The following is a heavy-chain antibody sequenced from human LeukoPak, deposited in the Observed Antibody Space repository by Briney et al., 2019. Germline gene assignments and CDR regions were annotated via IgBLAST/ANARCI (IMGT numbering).Heavy chain of an antibody. CDR3: ARDQGSSGPYGMDV. D-gene: IGHD6-19*01. CDR1: GFTFSSYG. CDR2: IWYDGSNK. J-gene: IGHJ6*02. V-gene: IGHV3-33*01. Sequence: GGSLRLSCAASGFTFSSYGMHWVRQAPGKGLEWVAVIWYDGSNKYYADSVKGRFTISRDNSKNTLYLQMNSLRAEDTAVYYCARDQGSSGPYGMDVWGQGTTVTVSS.